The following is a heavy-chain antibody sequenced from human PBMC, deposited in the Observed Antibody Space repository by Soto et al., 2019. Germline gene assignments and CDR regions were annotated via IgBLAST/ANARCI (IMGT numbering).Heavy chain of an antibody. Sequence: GGSLRLSCAASGFTFSSYGMHWVRQAPGKGLEWVAVISYDGSNKYYADSVKGRFTISRDNSKNTLYLQMNSLRAEDTAVYYCAKGSFTIFGVVIRHYYYGMDVWGQGTTVTVSS. J-gene: IGHJ6*02. CDR2: ISYDGSNK. D-gene: IGHD3-3*01. V-gene: IGHV3-30*18. CDR1: GFTFSSYG. CDR3: AKGSFTIFGVVIRHYYYGMDV.